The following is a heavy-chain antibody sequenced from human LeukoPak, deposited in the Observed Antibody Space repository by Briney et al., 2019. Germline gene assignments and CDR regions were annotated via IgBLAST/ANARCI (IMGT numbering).Heavy chain of an antibody. V-gene: IGHV3-30-3*01. CDR3: ARGIGAAAGMSWVTDY. CDR1: GFTFSSYA. D-gene: IGHD6-13*01. Sequence: PGGSLRLSCAASGFTFSSYAMHWVRQAPGKGLEWVAVISYDGSNKYYADSVKGRFTISRDNSKNTLYLQMNSLRAEDTAVYYCARGIGAAAGMSWVTDYWGQGTLVTVSS. J-gene: IGHJ4*02. CDR2: ISYDGSNK.